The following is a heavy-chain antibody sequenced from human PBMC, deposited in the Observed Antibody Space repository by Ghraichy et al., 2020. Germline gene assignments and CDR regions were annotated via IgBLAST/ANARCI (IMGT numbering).Heavy chain of an antibody. D-gene: IGHD3-10*01. J-gene: IGHJ4*02. V-gene: IGHV3-48*03. CDR3: ARGDGYGSLFYFDY. CDR2: IDGSGTTL. Sequence: GESLNISCAASGFSFSKYEMVWVRHAPGKGLEWLSYIDGSGTTLFYADSVKGRFTISRDNTKKSLYLQMRSLRPVAAAIYYCARGDGYGSLFYFDYWGQGSLVSVSS. CDR1: GFSFSKYE.